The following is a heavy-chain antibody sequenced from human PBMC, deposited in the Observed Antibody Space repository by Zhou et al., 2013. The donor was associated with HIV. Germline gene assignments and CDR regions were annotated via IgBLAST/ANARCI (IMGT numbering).Heavy chain of an antibody. V-gene: IGHV4-4*07. CDR2: IYTSGNI. Sequence: QVQLQESGPGLVKPSETLSLTCTVSGGPISSYYWSWIRQPAGRGLEWIGRIYTSGNINYNPSLKSRVTMSVDTSRNQFSLNLTSVTAADTAVYYCSFSGYDWDSWGQGTLVTVSS. J-gene: IGHJ4*02. CDR3: SFSGYDWDS. CDR1: GGPISSYY. D-gene: IGHD5-12*01.